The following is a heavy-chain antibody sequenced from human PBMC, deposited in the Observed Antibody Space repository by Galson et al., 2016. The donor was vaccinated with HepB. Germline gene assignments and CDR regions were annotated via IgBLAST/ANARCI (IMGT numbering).Heavy chain of an antibody. J-gene: IGHJ6*02. CDR2: IHHSGST. D-gene: IGHD4-11*01. CDR1: GESFNSYS. V-gene: IGHV4-34*01. CDR3: ARNNSDYEGALDV. Sequence: SENLSLTCTVFGESFNSYSWTWIRQPPGKGLEWVGEIHHSGSTNYNPSLKSRVTISVDTSKKQFSLKLNSVTATDTAVHFCARNNSDYEGALDVWGQGTTVTVSS.